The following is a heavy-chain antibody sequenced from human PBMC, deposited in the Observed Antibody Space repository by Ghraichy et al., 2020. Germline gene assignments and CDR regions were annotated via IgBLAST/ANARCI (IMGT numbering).Heavy chain of an antibody. J-gene: IGHJ2*01. D-gene: IGHD3-10*01. CDR1: GGSISSSTYH. V-gene: IGHV4-39*01. Sequence: SETLSLTCTVSGGSISSSTYHWGWIPQPTGKGLVWLVSIHHSSSTYYDPCLKRLNIISVDTNKNQFSLNLSPVTAADTAVYYCAGSFAIIRYFEIWGRGTLVTVSS. CDR3: AGSFAIIRYFEI. CDR2: IHHSSST.